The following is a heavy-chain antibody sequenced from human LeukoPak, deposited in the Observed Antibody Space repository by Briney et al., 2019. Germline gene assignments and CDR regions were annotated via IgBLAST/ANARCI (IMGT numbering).Heavy chain of an antibody. CDR2: ISGSGGST. J-gene: IGHJ4*02. Sequence: GGSLRLSCAASGFTFRSSAMSWVRQAPGKGLEWVSGISGSGGSTFNADSVKGRFTISRDNSENTLYLQMNSLRAEDTAVYYCAKAQGGYSYFDYWGQGTLVTVSS. CDR3: AKAQGGYSYFDY. V-gene: IGHV3-23*01. D-gene: IGHD3-22*01. CDR1: GFTFRSSA.